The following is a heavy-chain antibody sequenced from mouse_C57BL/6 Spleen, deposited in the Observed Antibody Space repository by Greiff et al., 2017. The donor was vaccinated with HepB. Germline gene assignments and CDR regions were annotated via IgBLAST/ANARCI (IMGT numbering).Heavy chain of an antibody. D-gene: IGHD2-4*01. CDR3: ARPLIDYGGPWFAY. CDR2: IYPGSGST. J-gene: IGHJ3*01. CDR1: GYTFTSYW. Sequence: QVQLQQPGAELVKPGASVKMSCKASGYTFTSYWITWVKQRPGQGLEWIGDIYPGSGSTNYNEKFKSKATLTVDTSSSTAYMQLSSLTSEDSAVYYCARPLIDYGGPWFAYWGQGTLVTVSA. V-gene: IGHV1-55*01.